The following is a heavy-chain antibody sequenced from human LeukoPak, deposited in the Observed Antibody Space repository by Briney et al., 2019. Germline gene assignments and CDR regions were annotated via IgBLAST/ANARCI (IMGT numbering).Heavy chain of an antibody. V-gene: IGHV1-8*01. D-gene: IGHD3-3*01. CDR2: MNPNSGNT. J-gene: IGHJ6*03. Sequence: ASVKVSCKASGYTFTSYDINWVRQATGQGLEWVGWMNPNSGNTGYAQKFQGRVTMTKNTSISTAYMELSSLRSEDTALYYCARAPTWSSTSYNYYYMDVWGKGTTVTISS. CDR1: GYTFTSYD. CDR3: ARAPTWSSTSYNYYYMDV.